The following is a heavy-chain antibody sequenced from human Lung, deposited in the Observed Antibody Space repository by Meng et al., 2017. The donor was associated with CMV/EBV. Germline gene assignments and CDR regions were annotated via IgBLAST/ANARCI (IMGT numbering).Heavy chain of an antibody. J-gene: IGHJ5*02. Sequence: TVSGDSISSSAHYWTWIRQHPGKGLEWIGYIYYSGSTYSNPSLKSRVTISVETSKNQFSLRLISVTAADTAVYYCARLGSFLNWFDPWGQGTLVTVSS. CDR3: ARLGSFLNWFDP. CDR2: IYYSGST. CDR1: GDSISSSAHY. V-gene: IGHV4-31*03. D-gene: IGHD2-15*01.